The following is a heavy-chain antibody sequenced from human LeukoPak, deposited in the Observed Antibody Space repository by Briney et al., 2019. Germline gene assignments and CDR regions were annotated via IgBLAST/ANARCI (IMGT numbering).Heavy chain of an antibody. Sequence: SETLSLTCAVSGGSISSGGYSWSWIRQPPGKGLEWIGYIYHSGSTYYNPSLKSRVTISVDRSKNQFSLKLSSVTAADTAVYYCARAIPGYYYYYYMDVWGKGTTVTVSS. D-gene: IGHD2-2*01. CDR1: GGSISSGGYS. CDR3: ARAIPGYYYYYYMDV. J-gene: IGHJ6*03. V-gene: IGHV4-30-2*02. CDR2: IYHSGST.